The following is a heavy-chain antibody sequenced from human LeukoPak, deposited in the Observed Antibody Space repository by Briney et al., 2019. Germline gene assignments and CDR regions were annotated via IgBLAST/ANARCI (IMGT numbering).Heavy chain of an antibody. J-gene: IGHJ6*03. Sequence: TGGSLRLSCAASGFTFSSYWMSWVRQAPGKGLEWVANIKQDGSEKYYVDSVKGRFTISRDNAKNSLYLQMNSLRAEDTAVYYCARERGSWYRVDYYYYMDVWGKGTTVTISS. CDR1: GFTFSSYW. D-gene: IGHD6-13*01. CDR2: IKQDGSEK. V-gene: IGHV3-7*01. CDR3: ARERGSWYRVDYYYYMDV.